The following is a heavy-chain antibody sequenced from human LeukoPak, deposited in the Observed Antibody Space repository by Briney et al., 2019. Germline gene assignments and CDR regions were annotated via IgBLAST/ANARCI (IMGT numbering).Heavy chain of an antibody. V-gene: IGHV3-74*01. J-gene: IGHJ5*02. CDR1: GFTFRNYW. D-gene: IGHD2/OR15-2a*01. CDR3: VTITTFS. Sequence: GGSLRLSCAASGFTFRNYWMYWVRQAPGKGLEWVSRIKTDGRFTSYADSVKGRFTISRDNTNNMLYLQMNSLRVDDTAVYYCVTITTFSWGQGTLVTVTS. CDR2: IKTDGRFT.